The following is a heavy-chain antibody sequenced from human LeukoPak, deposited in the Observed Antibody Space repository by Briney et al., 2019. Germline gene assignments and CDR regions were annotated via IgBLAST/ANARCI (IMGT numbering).Heavy chain of an antibody. D-gene: IGHD3-3*01. CDR3: ARYIEYYDFWSGSDACFDP. Sequence: ASVKVSCKASGYTFTGYYMHWVRQAPGQGLEWMGWINPNSGGTNYAQKFQGRVTMTRDTSISTAYMELSRLRSDDTAVYYCARYIEYYDFWSGSDACFDPWGQGTLVTVSS. CDR2: INPNSGGT. CDR1: GYTFTGYY. V-gene: IGHV1-2*02. J-gene: IGHJ5*02.